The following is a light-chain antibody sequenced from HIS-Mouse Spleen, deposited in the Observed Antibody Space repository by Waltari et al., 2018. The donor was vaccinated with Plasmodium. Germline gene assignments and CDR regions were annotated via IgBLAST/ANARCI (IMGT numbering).Light chain of an antibody. J-gene: IGLJ3*02. V-gene: IGLV3-10*01. Sequence: SYELTQPPSVSVSPGQTARITCSGDALPKKYACWDQQKSGQAPVLVIYEDSKRPSGIPEGFSGSSDGTMATLTISGAQVEDEADYYCYSTDSSGNHRVFGGGTKLTVL. CDR2: EDS. CDR1: ALPKKY. CDR3: YSTDSSGNHRV.